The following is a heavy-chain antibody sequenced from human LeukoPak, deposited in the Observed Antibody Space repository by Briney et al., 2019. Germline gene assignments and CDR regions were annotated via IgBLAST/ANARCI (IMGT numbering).Heavy chain of an antibody. CDR1: GYTFTSYD. CDR2: MNPNSGNT. Sequence: ASVKVSCKASGYTFTSYDINWVRQATGQGLEWMGWMNPNSGNTGYAQKFQGRVTMTRNTSISTAYMELSSLRSEDTAVYYCERVGIIVGADFDYWGQGTLVTVSS. D-gene: IGHD1-26*01. CDR3: ERVGIIVGADFDY. V-gene: IGHV1-8*01. J-gene: IGHJ4*02.